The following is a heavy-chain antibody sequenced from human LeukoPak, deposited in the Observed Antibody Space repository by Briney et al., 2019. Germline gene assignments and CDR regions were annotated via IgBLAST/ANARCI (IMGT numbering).Heavy chain of an antibody. Sequence: GGSLRLSCAASGVPFSSYWMHWVRQVPGKGLLWVSRINSDGSATIYADSVKGRFTISRDNSKSTLFLQMSSLRPEDTAVYFCVKRLTVGFGGAHCFDCWGQGTLVTVSS. J-gene: IGHJ4*02. CDR1: GVPFSSYW. CDR2: INSDGSAT. D-gene: IGHD3-10*01. CDR3: VKRLTVGFGGAHCFDC. V-gene: IGHV3-74*01.